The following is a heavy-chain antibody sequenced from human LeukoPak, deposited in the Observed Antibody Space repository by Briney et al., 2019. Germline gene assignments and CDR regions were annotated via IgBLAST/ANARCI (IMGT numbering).Heavy chain of an antibody. CDR3: AKDLSSIAVAVSFDY. J-gene: IGHJ4*02. V-gene: IGHV3-48*01. CDR2: ISSSSVI. D-gene: IGHD6-19*01. CDR1: GFTFSSYS. Sequence: GGSLRLSCAASGFTFSSYSIYWVRQAPGKGLEWISYISSSSVIDYADSVKGRFTISRDNSKNTLYLQMNSLRAEDTAVYYCAKDLSSIAVAVSFDYWGQGTLVTVSS.